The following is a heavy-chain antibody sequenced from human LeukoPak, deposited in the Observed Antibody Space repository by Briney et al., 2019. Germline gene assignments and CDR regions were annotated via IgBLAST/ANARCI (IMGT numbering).Heavy chain of an antibody. Sequence: ASVKVSCKASGYTFTSCGISWVRQAPGQGLEWMGWISAYNGNTNYAQKLQGRVTMTTDTSTSTAYMELRSLRSDDTAVYYCATLRRPRSSGPTYYYGMDVWGQGTTVTVSS. CDR3: ATLRRPRSSGPTYYYGMDV. J-gene: IGHJ6*02. V-gene: IGHV1-18*01. CDR2: ISAYNGNT. CDR1: GYTFTSCG. D-gene: IGHD3-22*01.